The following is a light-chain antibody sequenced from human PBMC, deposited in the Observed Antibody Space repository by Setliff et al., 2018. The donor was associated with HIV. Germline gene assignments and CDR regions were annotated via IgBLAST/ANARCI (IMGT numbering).Light chain of an antibody. CDR1: SSDVGGYNY. CDR3: SSFISSHIDV. J-gene: IGLJ1*01. Sequence: QSALTQPASVSGSPGQSITISRTGTSSDVGGYNYVSWYQQHPGKVPKLMIYDVTKRPSGSSNRFSGSKSGDTASLTISGLQAEDEADYYCSSFISSHIDVFGSGTKVTVL. CDR2: DVT. V-gene: IGLV2-14*03.